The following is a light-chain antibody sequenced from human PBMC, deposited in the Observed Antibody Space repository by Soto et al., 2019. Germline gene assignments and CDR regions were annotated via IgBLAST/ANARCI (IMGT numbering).Light chain of an antibody. Sequence: EIVLTQSPGTLSLSPGERATLSCRASQSVSSSYLAWYQQKTGQAPRLLIYGASSRATGIPGMFSGSGSGTDFTLTISRLEPEDFSVYYSQQYGSSQSFGQGTKVEIK. V-gene: IGKV3-20*01. CDR2: GAS. CDR1: QSVSSSY. J-gene: IGKJ1*01. CDR3: QQYGSSQS.